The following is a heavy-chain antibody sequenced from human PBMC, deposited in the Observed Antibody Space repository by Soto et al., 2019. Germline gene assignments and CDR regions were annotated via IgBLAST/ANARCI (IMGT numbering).Heavy chain of an antibody. CDR2: IIPIYGTV. D-gene: IGHD4-17*01. CDR1: GDTFRSNG. V-gene: IGHV1-69*14. Sequence: QVQLVQSGTEVTKPGSSVQVSCKVSGDTFRSNGISWVRQVPGQGLDWMGGIIPIYGTVNYALKFLGRVTITADKSTSTAYMELSGLRPEDTGVYYCARDGGVTGVTTILDSWGQGTVVTVSP. CDR3: ARDGGVTGVTTILDS. J-gene: IGHJ5*01.